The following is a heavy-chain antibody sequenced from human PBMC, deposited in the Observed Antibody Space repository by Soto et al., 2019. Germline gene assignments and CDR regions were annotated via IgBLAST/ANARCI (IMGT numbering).Heavy chain of an antibody. J-gene: IGHJ4*02. CDR3: AREDATVVTRVVPDYLDY. CDR1: GFTFSSYS. D-gene: IGHD3-3*01. CDR2: ISSSSSTI. V-gene: IGHV3-48*02. Sequence: GGSLRLSCAASGFTFSSYSMNWVRQAPGKGLEWVSYISSSSSTIYYADSVKGRFTISRDNAKNSLYLQMNSLRDEDTAVYYCAREDATVVTRVVPDYLDYWGKGTLVTVSS.